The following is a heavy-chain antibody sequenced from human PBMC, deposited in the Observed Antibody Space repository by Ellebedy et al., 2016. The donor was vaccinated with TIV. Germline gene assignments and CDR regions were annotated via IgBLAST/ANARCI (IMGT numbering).Heavy chain of an antibody. D-gene: IGHD3-10*01. V-gene: IGHV1-69*13. J-gene: IGHJ5*02. CDR1: GGTFSSYT. Sequence: ASVKVSXXASGGTFSSYTISWVRQAPGQGLEWMGGIIPIFGIANYAQKFQDRVTITADESTRTAYMELSSLRSEDTAVYYCARDFLRAPDGSESYNNWFDPWGQGTLVTVSS. CDR3: ARDFLRAPDGSESYNNWFDP. CDR2: IIPIFGIA.